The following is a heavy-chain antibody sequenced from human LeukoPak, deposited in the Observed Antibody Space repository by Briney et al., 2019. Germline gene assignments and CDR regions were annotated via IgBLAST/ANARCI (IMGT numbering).Heavy chain of an antibody. Sequence: GGSLILSCAASGFTFDDYGMSWVRQAPGKGLEWVSGINWNGGSTGYADSVKGRFTISRDNAKNSLYLQMNSLRAEDTALYHCARDTPYYYYGMDVWGQGTTVTVSS. CDR3: ARDTPYYYYGMDV. CDR2: INWNGGST. CDR1: GFTFDDYG. V-gene: IGHV3-20*01. J-gene: IGHJ6*02.